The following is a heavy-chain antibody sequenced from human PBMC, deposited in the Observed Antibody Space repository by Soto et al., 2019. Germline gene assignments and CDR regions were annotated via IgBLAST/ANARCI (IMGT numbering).Heavy chain of an antibody. CDR1: GVSCNSYS. J-gene: IGHJ6*04. CDR3: AREGDNKAYYYYGTDL. CDR2: ISSSSSYI. V-gene: IGHV3-21*01. D-gene: IGHD3-16*01. Sequence: VWSLRLCCAASGVSCNSYSMNWVRQAPGKGLEWVSSISSSSSYIYYADSVKGRFTISRDNAKNSLYLQMNGLRAEDTAVYYCAREGDNKAYYYYGTDLWRDGTPGTVAA.